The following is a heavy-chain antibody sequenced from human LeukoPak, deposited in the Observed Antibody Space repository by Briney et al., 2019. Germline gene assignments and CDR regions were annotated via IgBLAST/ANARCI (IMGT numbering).Heavy chain of an antibody. CDR3: ARYCSSTTCYTRGGDY. V-gene: IGHV4-38-2*02. CDR1: GYSITSGYY. D-gene: IGHD2-2*02. CDR2: IYHTGNT. Sequence: SETLSLTCSVSGYSITSGYYWGWIRQPPGKGLEWIGSIYHTGNTFYDPSFNSRVTISVDTSKNQFSLSLSSVTAADTAVYYFARYCSSTTCYTRGGDYWGQGTLVTVSS. J-gene: IGHJ4*02.